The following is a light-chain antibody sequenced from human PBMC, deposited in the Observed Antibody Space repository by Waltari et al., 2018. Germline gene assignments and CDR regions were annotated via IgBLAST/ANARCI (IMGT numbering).Light chain of an antibody. Sequence: VLTQSTGTLSLSPGERATLPCMASQSVIGNNLAWYQQKPGPAPRPLIHDTFRREAATPDRFRGSGSGTDFTLTISRLEREDFAVFYCQQYGVSPYTFGQGTKVEI. CDR2: DTF. CDR1: QSVIGNN. CDR3: QQYGVSPYT. J-gene: IGKJ2*01. V-gene: IGKV3-20*01.